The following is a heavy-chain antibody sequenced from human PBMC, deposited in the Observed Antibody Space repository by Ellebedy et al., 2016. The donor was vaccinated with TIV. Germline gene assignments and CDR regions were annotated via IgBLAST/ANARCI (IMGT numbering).Heavy chain of an antibody. CDR3: ARGFGGYYDSSGYYD. J-gene: IGHJ3*01. CDR1: GYTFTSYD. D-gene: IGHD3-22*01. Sequence: AASVKVSCKASGYTFTSYDINWVRQATGQGLEWMGWMNPNSGNTGYAQKFQGRVTMTRNTSISTAYMELSSLRSEDTAVYYCARGFGGYYDSSGYYDWGQGTMVTVSS. V-gene: IGHV1-8*01. CDR2: MNPNSGNT.